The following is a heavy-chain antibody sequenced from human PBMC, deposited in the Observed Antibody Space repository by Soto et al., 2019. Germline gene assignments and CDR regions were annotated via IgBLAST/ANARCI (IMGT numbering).Heavy chain of an antibody. V-gene: IGHV2-5*02. Sequence: SGPTLVNPTQTLTLTCTLSGFSLSTSGVGVGWIRQPPGKALEWLALIYWDDDKRYSPSLKSRLTITKDTSKNQVVLTMTNMDPVDTATYYCAHRLGWNFYNWFDPWGQGTLVTVSS. CDR3: AHRLGWNFYNWFDP. D-gene: IGHD1-7*01. CDR2: IYWDDDK. CDR1: GFSLSTSGVG. J-gene: IGHJ5*02.